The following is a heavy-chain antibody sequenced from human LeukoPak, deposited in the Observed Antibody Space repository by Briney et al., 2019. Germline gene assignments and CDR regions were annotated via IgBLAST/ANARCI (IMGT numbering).Heavy chain of an antibody. V-gene: IGHV3-48*02. Sequence: GGSLRLSCAASGFTLRTYSMNWVRQAPGKGLEWVSYIDSSSKTIYYADSVKGRFTISRDNAKSSLFLQMNSLRDEDTAVYYCARGPRRGDDSSGYYSWDFDYWGQGTLVTVSS. CDR2: IDSSSKTI. J-gene: IGHJ4*02. CDR3: ARGPRRGDDSSGYYSWDFDY. D-gene: IGHD3-22*01. CDR1: GFTLRTYS.